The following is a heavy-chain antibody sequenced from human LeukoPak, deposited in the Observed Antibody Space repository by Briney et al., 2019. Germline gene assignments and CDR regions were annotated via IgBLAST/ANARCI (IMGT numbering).Heavy chain of an antibody. CDR3: ARSTFICSGDSCVGFGFDY. D-gene: IGHD2-15*01. V-gene: IGHV2-70*11. Sequence: SGPTLVNPTQTLTLTCTFSGFSLSTSGMCVSWIRQPPGKALEWLARIDWDDDKYYSTSLKTRLTISKDTSKNQVVLTMTNMDPVDTATYYCARSTFICSGDSCVGFGFDYWGQGTLVTVSS. J-gene: IGHJ4*02. CDR2: IDWDDDK. CDR1: GFSLSTSGMC.